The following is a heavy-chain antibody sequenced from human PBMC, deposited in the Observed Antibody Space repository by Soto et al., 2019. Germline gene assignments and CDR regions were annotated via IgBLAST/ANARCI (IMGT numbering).Heavy chain of an antibody. CDR2: ISAYNGNT. CDR3: ARVIRYRGTYSKYYFDY. J-gene: IGHJ4*02. D-gene: IGHD1-26*01. CDR1: GYTFTRYG. V-gene: IGHV1-18*04. Sequence: ASVKVSCKASGYTFTRYGISWVRQAPGQGLEWMGWISAYNGNTNYAQKLQGRVTMTTDTSTSTAYMELRSLRSDDTAVYYCARVIRYRGTYSKYYFDYWGQGTLVTVSS.